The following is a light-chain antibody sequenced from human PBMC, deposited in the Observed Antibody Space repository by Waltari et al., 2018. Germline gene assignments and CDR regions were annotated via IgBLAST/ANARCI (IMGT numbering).Light chain of an antibody. J-gene: IGKJ3*01. CDR2: GAS. CDR3: QQYHESPPIT. CDR1: QSISSQ. Sequence: EIVMTQSPATLSVSPGERATLSCRASQSISSQLAWYQQKPGQAPRLLIYGASTRATGIPAMFSGSGSVTEFTLTISSLQSEDFSVYFCQQYHESPPITFGPGTKVDIK. V-gene: IGKV3-15*01.